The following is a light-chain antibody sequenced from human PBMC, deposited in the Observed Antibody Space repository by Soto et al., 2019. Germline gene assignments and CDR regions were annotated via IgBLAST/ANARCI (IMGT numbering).Light chain of an antibody. J-gene: IGKJ2*01. CDR3: QQYHDSPMNT. CDR2: GAS. CDR1: QSVRSD. V-gene: IGKV3-15*01. Sequence: EIVMTQSPATLSVSPGERATLSCRASQSVRSDLVWYQQKPGQAPRLLIYGASTRATAIPARYSGSGSGTEFNLTISRLEPDDSAVYYCQQYHDSPMNTFGQGTKLQIK.